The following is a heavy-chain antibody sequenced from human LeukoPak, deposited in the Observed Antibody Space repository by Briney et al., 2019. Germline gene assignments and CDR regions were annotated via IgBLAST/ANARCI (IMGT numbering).Heavy chain of an antibody. CDR2: IYYSGST. Sequence: SETLSLTCTVSGGSISSSSYYWGWIRQPPGKGLEWIGSIYYSGSTYYNPSLESRVTISVDTSKNQFSLKLSSVTAADTAVYYCAREGHSSSWFDAFDIWGQGTMVTVSS. CDR1: GGSISSSSYY. CDR3: AREGHSSSWFDAFDI. J-gene: IGHJ3*02. V-gene: IGHV4-39*07. D-gene: IGHD6-13*01.